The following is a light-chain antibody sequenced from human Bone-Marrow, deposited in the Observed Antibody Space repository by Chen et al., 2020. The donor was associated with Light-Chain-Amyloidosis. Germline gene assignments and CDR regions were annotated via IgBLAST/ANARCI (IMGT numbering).Light chain of an antibody. J-gene: IGLJ3*02. CDR2: VGDTGTY. CDR3: ATWDRNTGV. V-gene: IGLV4-60*03. Sequence: QPVVTQSSAASASLGSSVKVTCILSSGHTGHVIAWHQQQPGKAPRFLRRVGDTGTYKKGSGVPDRFSVSSSGADRYRISSDLQSEAEADYYCATWDRNTGVFGGGTKVTVL. CDR1: SGHTGHV.